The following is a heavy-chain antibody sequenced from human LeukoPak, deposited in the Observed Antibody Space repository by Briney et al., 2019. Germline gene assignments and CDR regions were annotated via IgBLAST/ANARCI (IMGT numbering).Heavy chain of an antibody. D-gene: IGHD6-13*01. V-gene: IGHV1-46*01. J-gene: IGHJ3*02. CDR2: INPTGGTT. CDR1: GYTFTSYY. CDR3: AREGHRSSSLLGAFDI. Sequence: ASVKVSCKASGYTFTSYYIHWVRQAPGQGPEWMGIINPTGGTTSYAQKFQGRVTMTRDTSTSTVYMELSSLRSEDTAVYHCAREGHRSSSLLGAFDIWGQGTMVTLSS.